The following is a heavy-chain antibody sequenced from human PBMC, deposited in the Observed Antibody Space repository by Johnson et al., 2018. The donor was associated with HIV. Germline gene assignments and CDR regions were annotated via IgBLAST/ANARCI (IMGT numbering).Heavy chain of an antibody. J-gene: IGHJ3*02. CDR1: GFTFSSYG. Sequence: VQLVESGGGVVQPGRSLRLSCAASGFTFSSYGMHWVRQAPGKGLEWVSSISGSGGGTNYADSVKGRFTISRDNSKNSLYLQMNSLRTEDTALYYCAKGRDGDSDAFDIWGQGTMVTVSS. CDR3: AKGRDGDSDAFDI. V-gene: IGHV3-43*02. D-gene: IGHD4-17*01. CDR2: ISGSGGGT.